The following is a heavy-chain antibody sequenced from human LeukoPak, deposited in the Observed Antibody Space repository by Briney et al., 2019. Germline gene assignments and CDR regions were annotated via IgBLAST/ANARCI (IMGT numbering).Heavy chain of an antibody. CDR3: AKGDDIGKPPTRAYYFAT. CDR2: TGLNCVNT. CDR1: GFTFSRHA. D-gene: IGHD3-10*01. J-gene: IGHJ4*02. V-gene: IGHV3-23*01. Sequence: GGPLRLSCAASGFTFSRHAMRWVRQAPGEGVEWVSTTGLNCVNTFCAESVQGRFSISRDHAKTALYLQMDHMRVDDQAVYYCAKGDDIGKPPTRAYYFATWGQGALVTVSS.